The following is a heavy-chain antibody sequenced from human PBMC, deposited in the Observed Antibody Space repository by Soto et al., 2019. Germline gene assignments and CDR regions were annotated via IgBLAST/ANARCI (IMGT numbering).Heavy chain of an antibody. CDR3: GRAPKITRNRFDL. Sequence: QVQLQESGPGLVKPSQTLSLTCTVSGGSISSGGYYWSWIRQHPGKGLEWIGYIYYSGSTSYNPSLKSRVTISVDTSKNQFSLKLSSVTAADTAVYYCGRAPKITRNRFDLWGRGTLVTVSS. CDR1: GGSISSGGYY. V-gene: IGHV4-31*03. CDR2: IYYSGST. D-gene: IGHD1-20*01. J-gene: IGHJ2*01.